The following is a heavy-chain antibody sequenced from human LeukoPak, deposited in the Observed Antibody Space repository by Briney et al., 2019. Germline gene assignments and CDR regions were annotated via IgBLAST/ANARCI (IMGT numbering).Heavy chain of an antibody. CDR2: IYYSGTTNSGST. D-gene: IGHD2-21*02. CDR3: ARHYCGGDCYSRWYFDL. J-gene: IGHJ2*01. V-gene: IGHV4-59*01. CDR1: GGSIRSDY. Sequence: SETLSLTCTVSGGSIRSDYWSWIRQPPGKGLEWIGYIYYSGTTNSGSTNYNPSLKSRVTISVDTSKSQFSLRVNSVTAADTAVYYCARHYCGGDCYSRWYFDLWGRGTLVTVSS.